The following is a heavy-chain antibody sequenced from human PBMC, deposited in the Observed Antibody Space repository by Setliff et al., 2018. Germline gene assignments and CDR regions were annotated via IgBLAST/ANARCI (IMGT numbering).Heavy chain of an antibody. CDR1: GDSISSGNFY. CDR3: ARQRVGVGAPSWFDP. Sequence: SETLSLTCTVSGDSISSGNFYWTWIRQPAGQGLEWIGRIYSSGSPSYNPSLESRVTISRDTSKNQFSLTLTSVTAADTAVYYCARQRVGVGAPSWFDPWGQGTLVTVSS. CDR2: IYSSGSP. V-gene: IGHV4-61*02. D-gene: IGHD2-15*01. J-gene: IGHJ5*02.